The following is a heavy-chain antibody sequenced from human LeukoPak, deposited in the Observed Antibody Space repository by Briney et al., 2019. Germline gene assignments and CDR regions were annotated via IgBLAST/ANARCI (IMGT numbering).Heavy chain of an antibody. D-gene: IGHD2-15*01. CDR1: GFTFSSYS. J-gene: IGHJ4*02. Sequence: GGSLRLSCAASGFTFSSYSMNWVRQAPGKGLEWVSSISSSSSYIYYADSVKGRFTISGDNAKNSLYLQMNSLRAEDTAVYYCARVLQGSSPNGGYWGQGTLATVSS. CDR2: ISSSSSYI. V-gene: IGHV3-21*01. CDR3: ARVLQGSSPNGGY.